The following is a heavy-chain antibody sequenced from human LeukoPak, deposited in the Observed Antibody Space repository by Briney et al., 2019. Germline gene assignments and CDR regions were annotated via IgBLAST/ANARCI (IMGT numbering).Heavy chain of an antibody. J-gene: IGHJ5*02. V-gene: IGHV4-38-2*02. D-gene: IGHD2-15*01. CDR1: GYSISSGYY. CDR3: ARVFGYCSGGSCYRVLDWFDP. CDR2: IYHSGST. Sequence: SETLSLTCTVSGYSISSGYYWGWIRQPPGKGLEWIGSIYHSGSTYYNPSLESRVTISVDTSKNQFSLKLSSVTAADTAVYYCARVFGYCSGGSCYRVLDWFDPWGQGTLVTVSS.